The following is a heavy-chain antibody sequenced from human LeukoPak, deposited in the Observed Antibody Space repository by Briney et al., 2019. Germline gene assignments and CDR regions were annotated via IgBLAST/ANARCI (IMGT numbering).Heavy chain of an antibody. CDR3: ARDQDSGWYDYYYYMDV. D-gene: IGHD6-19*01. V-gene: IGHV1-18*01. J-gene: IGHJ6*03. CDR2: ISAYNGNT. CDR1: GYTFTSYG. Sequence: ASVKVSCKASGYTFTSYGISWVRQAPGQGLEWMGWISAYNGNTNYAQKLQGRVTMTTDTSTSAAYMELRSLRSDDTAVYYCARDQDSGWYDYYYYMDVWGKGTTVTVSS.